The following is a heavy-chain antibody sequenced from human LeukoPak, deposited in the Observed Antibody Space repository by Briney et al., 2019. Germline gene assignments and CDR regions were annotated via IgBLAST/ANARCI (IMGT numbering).Heavy chain of an antibody. CDR3: ARERGPDYGDTPIFDY. CDR1: GGSISSGGYS. V-gene: IGHV4-30-2*01. Sequence: SQTLSHTCAVSGGSISSGGYSWSWIRQPPGKGLEWIGYIYHSGSTYYNPSLKSRVTISVDRSKNQFSLKLSSVTAADTAVYYCARERGPDYGDTPIFDYWGQGTLVTVSS. D-gene: IGHD4-17*01. CDR2: IYHSGST. J-gene: IGHJ4*02.